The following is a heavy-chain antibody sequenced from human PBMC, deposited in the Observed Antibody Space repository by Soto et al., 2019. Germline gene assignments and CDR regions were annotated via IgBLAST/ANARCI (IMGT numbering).Heavy chain of an antibody. CDR1: GFTFSSYS. Sequence: EVQLVESGGGLVQPGGSLRLSCAASGFTFSSYSMNWVRQAPGKGLEWVSYISSSSSAINYADSVKGRFTISRDNAKNSLYLQMNSLRAEDTAVYYCARYFRAAAGIKWGQGTLVTVSS. D-gene: IGHD6-13*01. CDR3: ARYFRAAAGIK. J-gene: IGHJ4*02. V-gene: IGHV3-48*01. CDR2: ISSSSSAI.